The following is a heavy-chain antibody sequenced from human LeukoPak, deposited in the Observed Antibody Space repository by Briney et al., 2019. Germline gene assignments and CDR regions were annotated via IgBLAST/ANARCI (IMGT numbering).Heavy chain of an antibody. D-gene: IGHD2-2*02. Sequence: SSETLSLTCTVSGGSISSYYWSWIRQPPGKGLEWIGYIYYSGSTNYNPSLKSRVTISVGTSKNQFSLKLSSVTAADTAVYYCARDGGYCSSTSCYKRRSYYYGMDVWGQGTTVTVSS. CDR3: ARDGGYCSSTSCYKRRSYYYGMDV. CDR2: IYYSGST. J-gene: IGHJ6*02. V-gene: IGHV4-59*01. CDR1: GGSISSYY.